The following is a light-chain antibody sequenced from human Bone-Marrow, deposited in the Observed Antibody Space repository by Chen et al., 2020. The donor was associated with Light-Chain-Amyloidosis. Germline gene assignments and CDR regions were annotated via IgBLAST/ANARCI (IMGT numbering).Light chain of an antibody. V-gene: IGKV1-39*01. CDR1: QSINNY. CDR3: QQGYSKPFT. Sequence: DIQLTQSPSSLSASVGGRVTITCRSSQSINNYLKWFQQKPGKAPKLLFAASKLQSGVPSRFSGSGSVTAFTLAIGSLQPEDFASYYCQQGYSKPFTYGPGTKVDF. J-gene: IGKJ3*01. CDR2: AAS.